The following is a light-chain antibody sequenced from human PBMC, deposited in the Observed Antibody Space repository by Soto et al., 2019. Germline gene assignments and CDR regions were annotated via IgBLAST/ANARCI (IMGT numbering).Light chain of an antibody. CDR2: GAS. J-gene: IGKJ3*01. Sequence: EILMTXXPXTLSVSPGERATLSCRASQSLSRNLAWYQQKPGQAPRLLIYGASTRASSVPARFSGSGSGTQFHLTTSSLQSEDFALYYCQHYNDWPPAFTFGPGTKVDL. V-gene: IGKV3-15*01. CDR1: QSLSRN. CDR3: QHYNDWPPAFT.